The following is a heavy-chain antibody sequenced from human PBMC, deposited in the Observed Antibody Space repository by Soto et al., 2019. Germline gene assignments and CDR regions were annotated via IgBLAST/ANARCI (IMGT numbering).Heavy chain of an antibody. Sequence: SETLSLTCTFSRPSITPSYRRSILQPPGMGLEWIGYIYYSGSTNYNPSLKSRVTMSVDTPKNQFSLKLSSVTAADTAVYYCARRGYGPGFPYYYGMDVWGQGTTVTVS. CDR3: ARRGYGPGFPYYYGMDV. CDR2: IYYSGST. J-gene: IGHJ6*02. CDR1: RPSITPSY. V-gene: IGHV4-59*01. D-gene: IGHD3-10*01.